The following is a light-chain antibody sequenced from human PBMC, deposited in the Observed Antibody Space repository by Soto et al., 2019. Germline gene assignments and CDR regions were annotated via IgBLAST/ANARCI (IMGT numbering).Light chain of an antibody. J-gene: IGKJ1*01. CDR2: GAS. CDR1: QTVSSN. Sequence: EIVMTQSPATLSVSPGERATLSCRASQTVSSNLAWYQQKPGQAPRLLIYGASTRATGLPARFSGSGSGTEFTLTISSLQSEDFAVYYSQQYNNWPLTFGQGTKVDIK. V-gene: IGKV3-15*01. CDR3: QQYNNWPLT.